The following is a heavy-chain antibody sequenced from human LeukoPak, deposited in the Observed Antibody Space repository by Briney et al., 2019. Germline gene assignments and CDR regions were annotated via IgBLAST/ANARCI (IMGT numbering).Heavy chain of an antibody. J-gene: IGHJ4*02. CDR1: GYTFTGYY. CDR3: ATSIAAAGHYYLDY. Sequence: ASVKVSCKASGYTFTGYYMHWVRQAPGQGLEWMGWINPNSGGTNYAQKFQGRVTMTEDTSTDTAYMELSSLRSEDTAVYYCATSIAAAGHYYLDYWGQGTLVTVSS. D-gene: IGHD6-13*01. CDR2: INPNSGGT. V-gene: IGHV1-2*02.